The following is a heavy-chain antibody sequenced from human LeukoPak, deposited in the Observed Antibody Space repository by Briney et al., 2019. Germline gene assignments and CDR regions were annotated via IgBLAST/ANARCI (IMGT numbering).Heavy chain of an antibody. CDR1: VYTFTSYA. D-gene: IGHD6-13*01. CDR2: INAGNGNT. J-gene: IGHJ4*02. Sequence: GASVKVFCKTSVYTFTSYAMHWVRQAPGQRLEWMGWINAGNGNTKYSQKFQGRVTITRDTSASTAYMELSSLRSEDTAVYYCARGEQQLVRRYFGYWGQGTLVTVSS. CDR3: ARGEQQLVRRYFGY. V-gene: IGHV1-3*01.